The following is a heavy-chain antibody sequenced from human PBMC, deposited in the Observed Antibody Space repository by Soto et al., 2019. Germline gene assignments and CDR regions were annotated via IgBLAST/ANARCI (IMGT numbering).Heavy chain of an antibody. Sequence: QVQLVESGGGVVQPGRSLRLSCAASGFTFSSYDMHWVRQAPGKGLEWVAVIWYDGSNKYYADSVKGRFTISRDNSKHTLYLQMNSLRAEDTAVYYCARGGGYSGYDLDYWGQGTLVTVSS. J-gene: IGHJ4*02. V-gene: IGHV3-33*01. D-gene: IGHD5-12*01. CDR1: GFTFSSYD. CDR2: IWYDGSNK. CDR3: ARGGGYSGYDLDY.